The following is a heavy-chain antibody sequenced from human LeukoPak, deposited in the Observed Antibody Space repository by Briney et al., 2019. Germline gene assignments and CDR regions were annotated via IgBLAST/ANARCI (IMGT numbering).Heavy chain of an antibody. V-gene: IGHV4-38-2*02. CDR2: IFHGVTT. D-gene: IGHD6-13*01. J-gene: IGHJ4*02. CDR1: GSSINTPYY. Sequence: PSETLSLTCTVYGSSINTPYYWAWIRQPPGEGLEWIGNIFHGVTTFYNPSLMNRVAISVDTSKNQFSLKLTSVTAADTAVYYCARDATIAAPLMSWGQGTLVIVSS. CDR3: ARDATIAAPLMS.